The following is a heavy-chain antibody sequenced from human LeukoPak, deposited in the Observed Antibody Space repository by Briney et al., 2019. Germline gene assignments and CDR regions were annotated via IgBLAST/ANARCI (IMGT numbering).Heavy chain of an antibody. D-gene: IGHD3-22*01. J-gene: IGHJ3*02. Sequence: GGSLRLSCAASGFTFSSYAMHWVRQAPGKGLEWVAVISYDGSNKYYADSVKGRFTISRDNSKNTLYLQMNSLRAEDTAVYYCAKAGINYDSSGSDAFDIWGQGTMVTVSS. CDR2: ISYDGSNK. V-gene: IGHV3-30-3*01. CDR3: AKAGINYDSSGSDAFDI. CDR1: GFTFSSYA.